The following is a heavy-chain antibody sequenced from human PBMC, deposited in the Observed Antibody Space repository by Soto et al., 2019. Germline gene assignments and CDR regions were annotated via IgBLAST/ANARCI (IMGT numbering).Heavy chain of an antibody. CDR3: ARRQHTWTTYYYYMDV. Sequence: GGSLRLSCAASGFTFSSYSMNWVRQAPGKGLEWVSSISSSSYIYYADSVKSRFTISRDNAKNSLYLQMNSLRAEDTAVYYCARRQHTWTTYYYYMDVWGKGTTVTVSS. D-gene: IGHD1-1*01. J-gene: IGHJ6*03. CDR2: ISSSSYI. CDR1: GFTFSSYS. V-gene: IGHV3-21*01.